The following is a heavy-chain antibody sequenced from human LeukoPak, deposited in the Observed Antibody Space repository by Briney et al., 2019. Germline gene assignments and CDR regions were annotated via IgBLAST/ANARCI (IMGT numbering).Heavy chain of an antibody. J-gene: IGHJ3*02. V-gene: IGHV4-59*01. CDR1: GGSITTYY. Sequence: PSETLSLTCTVSGGSITTYYWSWIRQPPGKGLEWLGYIYYSGSTNYNPSLKSRVTISVDTSKNQFSLKLSSVTAADTAVYYCARDAVQAFDIWGQGTMVTVSS. CDR2: IYYSGST. D-gene: IGHD6-6*01. CDR3: ARDAVQAFDI.